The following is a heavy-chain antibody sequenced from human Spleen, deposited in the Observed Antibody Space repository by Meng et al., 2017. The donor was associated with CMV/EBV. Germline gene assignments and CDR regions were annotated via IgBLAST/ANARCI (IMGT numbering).Heavy chain of an antibody. D-gene: IGHD4-11*01. CDR1: GFTFRNYG. J-gene: IGHJ4*02. V-gene: IGHV3-30*02. CDR3: ATGQNRLPYDY. CDR2: IRPDGNNK. Sequence: QVQLVESGGGVVQVGGSLRLSCAASGFTFRNYGMHWVRQAPGKGLEWVAFIRPDGNNKYYADSVKGRFTISKDNSKNTLFLEMNSLRGEDSAMYHCATGQNRLPYDYWGQGTLVTVSS.